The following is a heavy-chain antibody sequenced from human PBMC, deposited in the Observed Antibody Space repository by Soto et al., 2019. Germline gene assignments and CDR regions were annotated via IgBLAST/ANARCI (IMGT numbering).Heavy chain of an antibody. D-gene: IGHD6-6*01. J-gene: IGHJ4*02. CDR2: IYYSGST. V-gene: IGHV4-59*01. CDR1: GGSISSYY. Sequence: SETLSLTCTVSGGSISSYYWRWSRERPGKGLEWIGYIYYSGSTNYNPSLKSRVTISVDTSQNHFSLKLSSVTAEDKAAYYCDRAPYSSSAHFDDSGQRTLVTVSS. CDR3: DRAPYSSSAHFDD.